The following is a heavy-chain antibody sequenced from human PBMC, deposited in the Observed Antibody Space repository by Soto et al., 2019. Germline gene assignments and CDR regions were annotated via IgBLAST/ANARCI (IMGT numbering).Heavy chain of an antibody. CDR2: ISYDGSNK. V-gene: IGHV3-30*18. CDR1: GFTFSSYG. Sequence: PGGCLRLSCAASGFTFSSYGMHWVRQAPGKGLEWVAVISYDGSNKYYADSVKGRFTISRDNSKNTLYLQMNSLRAEDTAVYYCAKGSTAMTYFDYWGQGTLVTVSS. CDR3: AKGSTAMTYFDY. J-gene: IGHJ4*02. D-gene: IGHD5-18*01.